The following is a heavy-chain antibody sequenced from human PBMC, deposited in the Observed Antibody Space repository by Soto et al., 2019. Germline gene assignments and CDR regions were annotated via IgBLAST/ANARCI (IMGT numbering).Heavy chain of an antibody. Sequence: GVSLRLSCAASVFPFSSYAMSWVRQAPGKGLEWVSAISGSGGSTYYADSVKGRFTISRDNSKNTLYLQMNSLTSEDTAVYYCARGKGMEENYFYYGLDIWGKGTTVTVSS. CDR2: ISGSGGST. D-gene: IGHD1-1*01. J-gene: IGHJ6*04. V-gene: IGHV3-23*01. CDR3: ARGKGMEENYFYYGLDI. CDR1: VFPFSSYA.